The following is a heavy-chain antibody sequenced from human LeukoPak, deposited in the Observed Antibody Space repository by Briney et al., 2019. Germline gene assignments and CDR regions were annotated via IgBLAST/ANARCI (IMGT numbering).Heavy chain of an antibody. V-gene: IGHV3-23*01. CDR1: GFTFSSYA. CDR3: ARDSGISVFGVLKF. CDR2: ISGSGGST. Sequence: GGSLRLSCVVSGFTFSSYAMSWVRQAPGKGLEWVSGISGSGGSTYYADSVKGRFTISRDNTKNTLYLQMNSLRPEDTAVYYCARDSGISVFGVLKFWGQGTLVTVSS. D-gene: IGHD3-3*01. J-gene: IGHJ4*02.